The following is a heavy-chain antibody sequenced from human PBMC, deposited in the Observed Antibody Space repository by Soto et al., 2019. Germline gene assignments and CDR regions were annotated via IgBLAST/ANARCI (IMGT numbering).Heavy chain of an antibody. J-gene: IGHJ6*02. Sequence: SVKVSCKASRVAFSKFIVTWVRQAPGLGLEWVGGIIPIFGTANYAQKFQGRVTITADESTSTSYMEVNNLRSEDTAVYYCAKIRYSSPMGYYYGMDVWGQGTTVTVSS. CDR3: AKIRYSSPMGYYYGMDV. V-gene: IGHV1-69*13. CDR2: IIPIFGTA. D-gene: IGHD6-19*01. CDR1: RVAFSKFI.